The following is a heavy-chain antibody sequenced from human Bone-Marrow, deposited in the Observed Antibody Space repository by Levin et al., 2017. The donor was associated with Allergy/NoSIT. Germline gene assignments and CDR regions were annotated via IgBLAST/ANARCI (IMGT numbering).Heavy chain of an antibody. J-gene: IGHJ4*02. Sequence: PGGSLRLSCATSGFSFSGYAMNWVRQAPGKGLEWVSFISGAAAGGTTYYADSVKGRFTISRDNSKNILYLQMNSLRAEDTALYYCARVGSAIDYWAQGTLVTVSS. CDR1: GFSFSGYA. CDR3: ARVGSAIDY. CDR2: ISGAAAGGTT. D-gene: IGHD5-18*01. V-gene: IGHV3-23*01.